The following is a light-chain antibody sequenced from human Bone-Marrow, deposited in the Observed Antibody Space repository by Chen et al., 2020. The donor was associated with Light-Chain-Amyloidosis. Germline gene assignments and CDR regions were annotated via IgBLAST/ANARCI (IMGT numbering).Light chain of an antibody. J-gene: IGLJ1*01. CDR3: SSYTITNTLV. Sequence: QSAPTQPASVSGSPGQSITISCTGTSSDVGGDNHVSLYQQHPDKAPTLMIYEVTNRPSWVPDRFSGPKSDNTASLTISGLQTEDEADYVCSSYTITNTLVFGSGTRVTVL. CDR2: EVT. CDR1: SSDVGGDNH. V-gene: IGLV2-14*01.